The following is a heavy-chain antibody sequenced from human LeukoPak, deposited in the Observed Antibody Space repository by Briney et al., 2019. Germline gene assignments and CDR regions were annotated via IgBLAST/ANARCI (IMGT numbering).Heavy chain of an antibody. CDR2: ISSSGSTI. D-gene: IGHD3-22*01. J-gene: IGHJ4*02. Sequence: GGSLRLSCATSGFTFMNYAMSWVRQAPGKGLEWVSYISSSGSTIYYADSVKGRFTISRDNAKNSLYLQMNSLRAEDTAVYYCARRRTLGGTYYYDSSGYDTDYWGQGTLVTVSS. V-gene: IGHV3-11*04. CDR3: ARRRTLGGTYYYDSSGYDTDY. CDR1: GFTFMNYA.